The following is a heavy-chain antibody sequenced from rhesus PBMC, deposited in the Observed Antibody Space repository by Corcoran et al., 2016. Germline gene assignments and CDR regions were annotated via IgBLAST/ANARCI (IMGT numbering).Heavy chain of an antibody. Sequence: QVHLRESGPAVVEPSVTLSLTCAVSGGSISRPTCLRCNRQSPGKGLEWIGVIYGSRGSTEYNPSLKIRVTSSKDTSNSQFSLKLRSVTAADTAVYYCARDGSNYLLFDSWGQGVLVTVSS. CDR3: ARDGSNYLLFDS. J-gene: IGHJ4*01. V-gene: IGHV4-93*01. CDR2: IYGSRGST. CDR1: GGSISRPTC. D-gene: IGHD2-2*01.